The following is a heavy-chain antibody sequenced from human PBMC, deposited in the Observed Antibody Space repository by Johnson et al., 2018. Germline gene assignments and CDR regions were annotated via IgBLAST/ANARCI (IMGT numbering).Heavy chain of an antibody. V-gene: IGHV3-7*01. J-gene: IGHJ1*01. CDR2: IKQDGSEK. CDR1: GFIFSNYW. D-gene: IGHD1-14*01. Sequence: VQLVQSGGGLAQPGGSLRLSCVAPGFIFSNYWMSWVRQAPGKGLEWVANIKQDGSEKYYVDSVKGRFTIYRENAKNSLYLQMNSLRVEDTAVYYCVRDLSTTTGGYFQHWGQGTLVTVSS. CDR3: VRDLSTTTGGYFQH.